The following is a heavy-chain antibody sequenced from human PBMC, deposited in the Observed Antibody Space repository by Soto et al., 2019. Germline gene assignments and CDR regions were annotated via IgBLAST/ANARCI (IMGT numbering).Heavy chain of an antibody. Sequence: PVGSLRLSCAASGFTFSSYSMNWVRQAPGKGLEWVSYISSSSSTIYYADSVKGRFTISRDNAKNSLYLQMNSLRDEDTAVYYCARDIRGAARTYYYYGMDVWGQGTTVTVSS. CDR2: ISSSSSTI. CDR1: GFTFSSYS. J-gene: IGHJ6*02. D-gene: IGHD6-6*01. CDR3: ARDIRGAARTYYYYGMDV. V-gene: IGHV3-48*02.